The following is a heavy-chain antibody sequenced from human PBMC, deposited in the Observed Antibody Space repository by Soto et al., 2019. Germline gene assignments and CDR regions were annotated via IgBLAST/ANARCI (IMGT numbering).Heavy chain of an antibody. D-gene: IGHD3-22*01. J-gene: IGHJ3*02. V-gene: IGHV3-9*01. CDR3: AKGRGTIVVTDAYDI. Sequence: GGSLRLSCGGSGFSVDDYTMHWVRQAPGKGPEWVASLSWNSGFSGYADSVNGRFTISRDNAQSSVHLQMNNLRTEDTALYYCAKGRGTIVVTDAYDIWGQGTMVTVSS. CDR1: GFSVDDYT. CDR2: LSWNSGFS.